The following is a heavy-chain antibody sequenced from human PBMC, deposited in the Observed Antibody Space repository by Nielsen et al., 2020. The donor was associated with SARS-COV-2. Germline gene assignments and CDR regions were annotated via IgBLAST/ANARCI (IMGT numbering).Heavy chain of an antibody. J-gene: IGHJ4*02. V-gene: IGHV3-48*02. CDR3: VRGAWQREPL. CDR1: GFIFSSYS. D-gene: IGHD6-25*01. Sequence: GESLKISCAASGFIFSSYSLNWVRQAPGKELEWVSYISSSGRVIYYADSVKGRFTISRDNAKNALYLQMDSLRDEDTAVYYCVRGAWQREPLWGQGTRVTVSS. CDR2: ISSSGRVI.